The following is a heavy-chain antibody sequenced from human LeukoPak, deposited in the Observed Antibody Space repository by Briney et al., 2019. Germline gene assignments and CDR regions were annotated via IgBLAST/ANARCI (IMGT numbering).Heavy chain of an antibody. CDR1: GFTFDDYA. D-gene: IGHD6-19*01. V-gene: IGHV3-9*01. CDR3: TRIAVGVLRVFDY. J-gene: IGHJ4*02. Sequence: PGRSLRLSCAASGFTFDDYARHWVRQAPGKGLEWVSVISWNSGSIGYADSVRGRFTIYRDNPKTSLYLHMNSLRAEDTALYYCTRIAVGVLRVFDYWGQGTLVTVSS. CDR2: ISWNSGSI.